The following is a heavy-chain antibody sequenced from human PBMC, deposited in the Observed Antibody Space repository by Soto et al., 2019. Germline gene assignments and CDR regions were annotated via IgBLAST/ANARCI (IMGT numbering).Heavy chain of an antibody. D-gene: IGHD5-18*01. Sequence: SLRLSCAASGFTFSSYGMHWVRQAPGKGLEWVAVIWYDGSNKYYADSVKGRFTISRDNSKNTLYLQMNSLRAEDTAVYYCARNTAMVTGYYYGMDVWGQGTTVTVSS. CDR1: GFTFSSYG. CDR2: IWYDGSNK. J-gene: IGHJ6*02. CDR3: ARNTAMVTGYYYGMDV. V-gene: IGHV3-33*01.